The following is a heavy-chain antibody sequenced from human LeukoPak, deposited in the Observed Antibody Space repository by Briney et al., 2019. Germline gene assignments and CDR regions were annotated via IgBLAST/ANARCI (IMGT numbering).Heavy chain of an antibody. CDR3: AREGDSSFFDY. J-gene: IGHJ4*02. CDR1: GFTFDDHA. CDR2: ISWNSVSI. D-gene: IGHD6-6*01. Sequence: GRSLRLSCAGSGFTFDDHAMHWVRQAPGKGLEWVSGISWNSVSIGYADSVKGRFTISRDNAKNSLYLQMNSLRAEDTAVYYCAREGDSSFFDYWGQGTLVTVSS. V-gene: IGHV3-9*01.